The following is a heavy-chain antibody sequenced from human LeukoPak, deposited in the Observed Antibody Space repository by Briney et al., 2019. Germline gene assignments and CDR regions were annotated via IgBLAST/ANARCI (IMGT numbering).Heavy chain of an antibody. CDR1: GYTFTSYG. Sequence: ASVKVSCKASGYTFTSYGISWVRQAPGQGLEWMGWISAYNGNTNYAQKLQGRVTITADESTSTAYMELSSLRSEDTAVYYCAREGEHSGSYDYWGQGTLVTVSS. CDR3: AREGEHSGSYDY. CDR2: ISAYNGNT. V-gene: IGHV1-18*01. J-gene: IGHJ4*02. D-gene: IGHD1-26*01.